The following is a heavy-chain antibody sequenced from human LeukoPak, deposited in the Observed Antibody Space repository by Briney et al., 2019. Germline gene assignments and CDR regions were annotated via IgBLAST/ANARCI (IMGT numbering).Heavy chain of an antibody. J-gene: IGHJ6*02. V-gene: IGHV4-34*01. CDR2: INHSGST. CDR1: GVSFSGYY. Sequence: SETLSLTCAVYGVSFSGYYWSWIRQPPGKGLEWIGEINHSGSTNYNPSLKSRVTILVDTSKNQFSLKLSSVTAADTAVYYCARAVAAGAYYGMDVWGQGTTVTVSS. D-gene: IGHD6-13*01. CDR3: ARAVAAGAYYGMDV.